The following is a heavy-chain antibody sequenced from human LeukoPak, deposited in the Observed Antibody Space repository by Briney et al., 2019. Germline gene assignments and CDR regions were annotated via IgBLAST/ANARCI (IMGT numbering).Heavy chain of an antibody. V-gene: IGHV3-66*01. D-gene: IGHD5-18*01. CDR2: IYSGGTT. CDR1: GFTVSSNY. Sequence: GGSLRLSCAASGFTVSSNYMSWVRQAPGKGLEWVSVIYSGGTTYYADSVKGRFTISRDNSKNTLHLQMNSLRAEETAVYYCGRDQYSYAHAARWGQGTVLTVSS. J-gene: IGHJ4*02. CDR3: GRDQYSYAHAAR.